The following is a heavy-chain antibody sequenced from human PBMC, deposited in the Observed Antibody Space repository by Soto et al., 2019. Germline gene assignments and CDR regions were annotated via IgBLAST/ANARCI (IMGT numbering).Heavy chain of an antibody. Sequence: EVQLLESGGGLVQPGGSLRLSCAASGFTFSSYAMSWVRQAPGKGLEWVSAISGSGGSTYYADSVKGRFTISRDNSKNTLYLQMNSLRAEDTAVYYCAKVVGRAPDWLHIPPYYYGMDVWGQGTTVTVSS. CDR2: ISGSGGST. CDR1: GFTFSSYA. CDR3: AKVVGRAPDWLHIPPYYYGMDV. D-gene: IGHD3-9*01. J-gene: IGHJ6*02. V-gene: IGHV3-23*01.